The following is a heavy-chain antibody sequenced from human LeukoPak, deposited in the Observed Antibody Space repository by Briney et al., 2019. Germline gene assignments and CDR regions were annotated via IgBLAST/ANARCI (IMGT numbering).Heavy chain of an antibody. CDR2: DRPDGRNI. Sequence: TGGSLRLFWAASGFNLHDCWMNWVRQAAGKGPGWVSHDRPDGRNIAYADSVKGRCTISRDSAKNTRYLQMNTLRVGDTAIYFGVRGGRGTTPYDCWGQGTLVTVSS. CDR3: VRGGRGTTPYDC. V-gene: IGHV3-74*01. J-gene: IGHJ4*02. CDR1: GFNLHDCW. D-gene: IGHD1-7*01.